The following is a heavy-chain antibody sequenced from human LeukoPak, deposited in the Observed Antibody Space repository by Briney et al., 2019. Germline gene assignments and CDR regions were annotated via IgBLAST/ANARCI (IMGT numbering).Heavy chain of an antibody. D-gene: IGHD1-26*01. CDR1: GFTFSSYA. V-gene: IGHV3-23*01. CDR3: AKDSGSFDH. Sequence: PGGSLRLSCAASGFTFSSYAMAWVRQAPGKWLEWVSAISDSGANTFYADSVRGRFTVSRDNSKNTLYLQMNSLRAEDTAVYYCAKDSGSFDHWGQGTLVTVSS. CDR2: ISDSGANT. J-gene: IGHJ4*02.